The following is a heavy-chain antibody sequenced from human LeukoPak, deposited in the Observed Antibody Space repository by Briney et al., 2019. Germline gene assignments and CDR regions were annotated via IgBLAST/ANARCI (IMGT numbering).Heavy chain of an antibody. Sequence: ASVKVSCKASGYTFTSYDINWVRQATGQGLEWMGWMNPNSGNTGYAQKFQGRVTMTRNTSISTAYMELSSLRSEDTAVYYCARSDCSSTSCYADFDYWGQGTLVTVSS. J-gene: IGHJ4*02. CDR3: ARSDCSSTSCYADFDY. V-gene: IGHV1-8*01. D-gene: IGHD2-2*01. CDR2: MNPNSGNT. CDR1: GYTFTSYD.